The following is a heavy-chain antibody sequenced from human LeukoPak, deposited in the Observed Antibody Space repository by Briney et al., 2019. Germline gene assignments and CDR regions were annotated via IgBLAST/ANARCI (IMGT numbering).Heavy chain of an antibody. V-gene: IGHV4-34*01. J-gene: IGHJ4*02. D-gene: IGHD6-19*01. CDR3: ARGLLYSSGWSAGDY. CDR1: GGSFSGYY. CDR2: INHSGST. Sequence: PSETLSLTCAVYGGSFSGYYWSWICQPPGKGLEWIGEINHSGSTNYNPSLKSRVTISVDTSKNQFSLKLSSVTAADTAVYYCARGLLYSSGWSAGDYWGQGTLVTVSS.